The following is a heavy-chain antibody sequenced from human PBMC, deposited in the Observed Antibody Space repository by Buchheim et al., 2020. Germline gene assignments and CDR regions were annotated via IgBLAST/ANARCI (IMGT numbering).Heavy chain of an antibody. Sequence: QLQLQESGPGLVKPSETLSLTCTVSGGSISSSSFFWGWIRQPPGKGLEWIGSFFYGGGTYYNQSLKSRVTMSVDTSKNNFPLKLSSVTAADTAVYYCAGLGYSSGRVKWFDPWGQGTL. D-gene: IGHD6-19*01. CDR1: GGSISSSSFF. V-gene: IGHV4-39*02. J-gene: IGHJ5*02. CDR3: AGLGYSSGRVKWFDP. CDR2: FFYGGGT.